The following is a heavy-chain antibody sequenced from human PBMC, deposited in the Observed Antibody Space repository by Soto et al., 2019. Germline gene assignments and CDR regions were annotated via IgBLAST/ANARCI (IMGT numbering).Heavy chain of an antibody. J-gene: IGHJ6*02. D-gene: IGHD6-13*01. Sequence: GESLKISCMGSGYKVSPWHNFTSYWIAWVRQNPGKGLEWMGRIDPSDSYTNYSPSFQGHVTISADKSISTAYLQWSSLKASDTAMYYCARLGVAAAGRDYYYGMDVWGQGTTVTVSS. V-gene: IGHV5-10-1*01. CDR3: ARLGVAAAGRDYYYGMDV. CDR2: IDPSDSYT. CDR1: GYKVSPWHNFTSYW.